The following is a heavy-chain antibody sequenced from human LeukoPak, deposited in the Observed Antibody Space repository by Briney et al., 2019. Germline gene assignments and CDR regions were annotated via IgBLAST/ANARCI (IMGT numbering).Heavy chain of an antibody. D-gene: IGHD6-6*01. J-gene: IGHJ4*02. Sequence: PSETLSLTCTVSGGSISSGDYYWSWIRQPPGKGLEYIGELNQSGSTNYNPSLKSRVTILLVTSKNQFSLKLSSVTAADTAVYYCARGFRSSGTSFDYWGQGTLVTVSS. CDR3: ARGFRSSGTSFDY. CDR1: GGSISSGDYY. V-gene: IGHV4-39*07. CDR2: LNQSGST.